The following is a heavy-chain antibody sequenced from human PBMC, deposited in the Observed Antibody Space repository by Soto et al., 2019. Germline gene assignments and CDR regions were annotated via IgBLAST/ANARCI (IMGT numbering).Heavy chain of an antibody. CDR1: GFSLSTSGVG. Sequence: SGPTLVNPTQTLTLTCTCSGFSLSTSGVGVGWIRQPPGKALEWLALIYWDDDKRYSPSLKSRLTITKDTSKNQVVLTMTNMDPVDTATYYCAHSLYYDILTGYYTSPYYFDYWGQGTLVTVSS. J-gene: IGHJ4*02. CDR2: IYWDDDK. D-gene: IGHD3-9*01. V-gene: IGHV2-5*02. CDR3: AHSLYYDILTGYYTSPYYFDY.